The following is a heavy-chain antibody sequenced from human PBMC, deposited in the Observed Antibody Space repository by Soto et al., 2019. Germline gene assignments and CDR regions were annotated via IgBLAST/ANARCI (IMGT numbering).Heavy chain of an antibody. Sequence: GGSLRLSCAASGFTFSNAWMNWVRQAPGKGLEWVGRIKSKTDGGTTDYAAPVKGRFTISRDDSKNTLYLQMNSLKTEDTAVYYCTTGEWELQSYYYYYGMDVWGQGTTVTSP. V-gene: IGHV3-15*07. CDR3: TTGEWELQSYYYYYGMDV. CDR1: GFTFSNAW. D-gene: IGHD1-26*01. CDR2: IKSKTDGGTT. J-gene: IGHJ6*02.